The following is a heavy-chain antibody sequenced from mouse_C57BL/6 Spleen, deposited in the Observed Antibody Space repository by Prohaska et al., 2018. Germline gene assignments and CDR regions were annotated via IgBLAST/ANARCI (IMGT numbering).Heavy chain of an antibody. J-gene: IGHJ2*01. Sequence: EVKLVESEGGLVQPGSSMKLSCTASGFTFSDYYMAWVRQVTENGLEWVTNINYDGSSSYYLDSLKRRFIISRDNAKNILDLQMSSLKSEDTATYYCARVGADSSGYVCYCFDYWGQGTTLTVSS. D-gene: IGHD3-2*02. CDR2: INYDGSSS. CDR3: ARVGADSSGYVCYCFDY. CDR1: GFTFSDYY. V-gene: IGHV5-16*01.